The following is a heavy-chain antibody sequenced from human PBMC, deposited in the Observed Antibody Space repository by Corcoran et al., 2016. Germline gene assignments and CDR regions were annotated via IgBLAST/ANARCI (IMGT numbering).Heavy chain of an antibody. V-gene: IGHV3-53*01. D-gene: IGHD5-18*01. CDR1: GFIVRGTY. J-gene: IGHJ6*02. CDR2: IGGDDSA. CDR3: ARGRIRAIANYYYGMNV. Sequence: EVQLVESGGGLIQPGGSLRLSCEASGFIVRGTYVSWVRQAPGKGLEWVSIIGGDDSASYADSVKGRFTMSRDNSKNMLYLQMNNLGAEDTALYYCARGRIRAIANYYYGMNVWGQGTAVTVSS.